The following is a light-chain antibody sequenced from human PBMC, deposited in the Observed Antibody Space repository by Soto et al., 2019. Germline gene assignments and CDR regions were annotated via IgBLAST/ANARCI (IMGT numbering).Light chain of an antibody. Sequence: EIVMTQSPATLSLSPGERATLSCRASQSVNSNLAWYQQKAGQAPRLLIYGTSNRATGIPDRFSGSGSGTDFTLTISSLEPEDFAVYYCQKRSNWPPITFGQGTRLEIK. CDR1: QSVNSN. CDR3: QKRSNWPPIT. CDR2: GTS. V-gene: IGKV3-11*01. J-gene: IGKJ5*01.